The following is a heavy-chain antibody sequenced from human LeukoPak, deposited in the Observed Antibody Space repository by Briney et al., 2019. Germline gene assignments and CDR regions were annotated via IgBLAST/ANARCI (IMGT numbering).Heavy chain of an antibody. CDR3: ARLRDRGY. Sequence: PSQILSLTCTVSGGSISSGGYYWSWIRQPPGKGLEWIGYVYHSGSTYYNPSLKSRVTISVDRSKNQVSLKLSSVTAADTAVYYCARLRDRGYWAQGTLVTVSS. CDR2: VYHSGST. J-gene: IGHJ4*02. V-gene: IGHV4-30-2*01. CDR1: GGSISSGGYY. D-gene: IGHD4-17*01.